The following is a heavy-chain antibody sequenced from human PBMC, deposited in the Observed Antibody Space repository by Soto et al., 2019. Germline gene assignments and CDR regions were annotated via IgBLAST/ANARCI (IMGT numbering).Heavy chain of an antibody. CDR3: AIAANGAGALDY. CDR1: GYTFTSYG. D-gene: IGHD1-26*01. V-gene: IGHV1-18*01. CDR2: ISAYNGKT. J-gene: IGHJ4*02. Sequence: QVQLVQSGAEVKKPGASVKVSCKASGYTFTSYGISWVRQAPGQGLEWMGWISAYNGKTNYAQKLQGRVTMTTNTSTSTAYLDLRSLRSDDTAVYYGAIAANGAGALDYWGQGTLVTVSS.